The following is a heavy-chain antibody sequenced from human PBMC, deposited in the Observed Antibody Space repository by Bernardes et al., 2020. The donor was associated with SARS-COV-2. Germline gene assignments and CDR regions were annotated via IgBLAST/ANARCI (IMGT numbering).Heavy chain of an antibody. CDR2: IWHDGSRE. D-gene: IGHD4-17*01. CDR3: ATEDGEWLES. Sequence: GGSLSLSCAASGFTFRDYTMHWVRQAPGKGLEWVAVIWHDGSREYYVDSVKGRFAISRDNSNNTLYLQMNNLRVEDTALYRCATEDGEWLESWGQGTLVTVSS. J-gene: IGHJ5*01. V-gene: IGHV3-33*01. CDR1: GFTFRDYT.